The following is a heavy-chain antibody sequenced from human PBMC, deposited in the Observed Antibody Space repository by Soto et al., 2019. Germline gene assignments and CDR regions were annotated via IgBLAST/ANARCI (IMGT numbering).Heavy chain of an antibody. J-gene: IGHJ6*02. CDR3: ARADYDYVWGSYRPPGMDV. CDR2: INSDGSST. D-gene: IGHD3-16*02. CDR1: GFTFSSYW. Sequence: GGSLRLSCAASGFTFSSYWMHWVRQAPGKGLVWVSRINSDGSSTSYADSVKGRFTISRDNAKNTLYLQMNSLRAEDTAVYYCARADYDYVWGSYRPPGMDVWGQGTTVTVSS. V-gene: IGHV3-74*01.